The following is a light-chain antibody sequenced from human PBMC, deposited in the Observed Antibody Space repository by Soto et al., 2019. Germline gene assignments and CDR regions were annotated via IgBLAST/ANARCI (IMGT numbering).Light chain of an antibody. CDR1: ESVSRN. CDR2: DAS. Sequence: EVVMTQSPATLSVSPGERATLSCRASESVSRNLAWYQQKPGQAPRLLIYDASTRATGIPDRFSGSGSGTDFTLTISSLQPEDFATYYCQQSYSTPITFGQGTRLEIK. J-gene: IGKJ5*01. CDR3: QQSYSTPIT. V-gene: IGKV3-15*01.